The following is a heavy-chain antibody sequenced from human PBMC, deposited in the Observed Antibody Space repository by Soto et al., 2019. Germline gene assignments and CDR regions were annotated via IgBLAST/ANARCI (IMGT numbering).Heavy chain of an antibody. V-gene: IGHV4-61*01. D-gene: IGHD5-12*01. Sequence: SETLSLTCTVSGGSVSSGSYYWSWIRQPPGMGLEWIGYIFYSGTTNYNPSLKSRVTMSLYTSKNQFSLKLSSVTAADTAVYYCARGGYDLFDYWGQGTLVTVSS. CDR3: ARGGYDLFDY. CDR1: GGSVSSGSYY. CDR2: IFYSGTT. J-gene: IGHJ4*02.